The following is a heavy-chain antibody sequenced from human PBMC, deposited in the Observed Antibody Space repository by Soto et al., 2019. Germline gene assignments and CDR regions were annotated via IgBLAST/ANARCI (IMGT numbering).Heavy chain of an antibody. CDR1: GYTFTSYS. V-gene: IGHV1-3*01. CDR2: VNAATGNT. D-gene: IGHD6-13*01. Sequence: QVHLLQSGAEAKKPGASVKLSCKASGYTFTSYSVHWVRQAPGQSLEWLGWVNAATGNTEYAQTFKGRVSITRDTYASTVYMELSSLKSEDTALYFCARSSVAAAGTPRAMDVWGGGTTVTVSS. CDR3: ARSSVAAAGTPRAMDV. J-gene: IGHJ6*04.